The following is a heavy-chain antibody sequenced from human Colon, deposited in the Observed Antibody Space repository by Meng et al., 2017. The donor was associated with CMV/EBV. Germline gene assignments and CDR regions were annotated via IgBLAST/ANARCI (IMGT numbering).Heavy chain of an antibody. CDR3: ARDRWEYSSSWTPQNWWFDP. Sequence: GSLRLSCTVSGGSISSYYWSWIRQPPGKGLEWIGYIYYSGSTNYNPSLKSRVTISVDTSKNQFSLKLSSVTAADTAVYYCARDRWEYSSSWTPQNWWFDPWGQGTLVTVSS. CDR1: GGSISSYY. D-gene: IGHD6-13*01. J-gene: IGHJ5*02. V-gene: IGHV4-59*01. CDR2: IYYSGST.